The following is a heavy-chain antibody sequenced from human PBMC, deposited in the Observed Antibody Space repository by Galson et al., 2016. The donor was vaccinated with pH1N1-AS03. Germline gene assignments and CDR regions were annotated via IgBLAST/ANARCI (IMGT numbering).Heavy chain of an antibody. CDR2: IKSKSDGGTT. Sequence: SLRLSCAASGFTFSNAWMTWVRQAPGKGLEWVGRIKSKSDGGTTDYAAPVKARFTISRDDSKNTLYLQMNRLKTEDTAVYYCSTDEAFYYYYGMDVWGRGTTVTVSS. J-gene: IGHJ6*02. CDR3: STDEAFYYYYGMDV. CDR1: GFTFSNAW. V-gene: IGHV3-15*01.